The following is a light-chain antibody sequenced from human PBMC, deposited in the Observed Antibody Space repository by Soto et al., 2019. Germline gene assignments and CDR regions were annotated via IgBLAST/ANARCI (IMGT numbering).Light chain of an antibody. CDR2: DVS. V-gene: IGLV2-14*03. CDR3: SSYTSTNTVI. J-gene: IGLJ2*01. CDR1: SSDVGGYNY. Sequence: QSALTQPASVSGSPGQSITISCTGTSSDVGGYNYVSWYQHHPGKAPKLMSYDVSNRPSGVSNRFSGSKSGNTASLTISGLQAEDEADYYCSSYTSTNTVIFGGGTKVTVL.